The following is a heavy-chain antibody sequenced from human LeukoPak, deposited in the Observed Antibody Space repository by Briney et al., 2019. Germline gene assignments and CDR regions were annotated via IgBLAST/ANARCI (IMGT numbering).Heavy chain of an antibody. D-gene: IGHD3-22*01. CDR3: ARGVVVIHGYYYYYMDV. V-gene: IGHV1-18*01. CDR2: ISAYNGNT. Sequence: GASVKVSCKASGYTFTSYGISWVRQAPGQGLEWMGWISAYNGNTNYAQKLKGRVTMTTDTSTSTPYMELRSLRSDDTAVYYCARGVVVIHGYYYYYMDVWGKGTTVTVSS. CDR1: GYTFTSYG. J-gene: IGHJ6*03.